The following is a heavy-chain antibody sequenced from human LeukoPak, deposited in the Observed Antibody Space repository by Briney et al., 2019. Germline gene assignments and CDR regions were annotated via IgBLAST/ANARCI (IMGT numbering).Heavy chain of an antibody. V-gene: IGHV1-24*01. CDR1: GYTLSDLS. Sequence: ASVKVSCKVSGYTLSDLSMHWVRQAPGKGLEWMGSFALEDGEKVYAQKFQGRVTMTEDTSTGTAYMELSSLRSEDTAVYHCATAFAGNLVDDWGQGTLVTVSS. D-gene: IGHD1-14*01. CDR2: FALEDGEK. J-gene: IGHJ4*02. CDR3: ATAFAGNLVDD.